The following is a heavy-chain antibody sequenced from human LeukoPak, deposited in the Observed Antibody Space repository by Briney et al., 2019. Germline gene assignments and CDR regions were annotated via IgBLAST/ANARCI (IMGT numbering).Heavy chain of an antibody. CDR1: GGSMSSSTYY. D-gene: IGHD4-17*01. J-gene: IGHJ4*02. CDR2: IYYSGST. CDR3: ARLYGDYEFYFDY. V-gene: IGHV4-39*01. Sequence: SETLSLTCTVSGGSMSSSTYYWGWIRQPPGKGLEWIGSIYYSGSTYYNPSLKSRVTISVDTSKNQFSLKLSSVTAADTAVYYCARLYGDYEFYFDYWGQGTLVTVSS.